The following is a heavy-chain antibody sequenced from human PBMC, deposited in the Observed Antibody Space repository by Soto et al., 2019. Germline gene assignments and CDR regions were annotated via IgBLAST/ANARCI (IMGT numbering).Heavy chain of an antibody. CDR3: ARARKSGYYYLGLDS. J-gene: IGHJ4*02. CDR2: IDYRGNT. CDR1: GGSFSGLS. V-gene: IGHV4-34*01. Sequence: SETLSLTCAVYGGSFSGLSWNWIRQSPGRGLEWMGEIDYRGNTNYNPSLRSRVTLSVVTSKNQFSLKVTSVSAADTAVYYCARARKSGYYYLGLDSWGQGTMVTVSS. D-gene: IGHD5-12*01.